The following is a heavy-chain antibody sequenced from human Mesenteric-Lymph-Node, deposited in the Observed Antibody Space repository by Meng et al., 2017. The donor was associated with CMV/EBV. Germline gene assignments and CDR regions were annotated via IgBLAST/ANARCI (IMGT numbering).Heavy chain of an antibody. CDR3: AREGLDRNDYSNYSPFDY. Sequence: GGSLRLSCAASGFTFSSYAMHWVRQAPGKGLEWVAVISYDGSNKYYADSVKGRFTISRDNSKNTLYLQMNSLRAEDTAVYYCAREGLDRNDYSNYSPFDYWGQGTLVTVSS. V-gene: IGHV3-30*04. CDR1: GFTFSSYA. CDR2: ISYDGSNK. D-gene: IGHD4-11*01. J-gene: IGHJ4*02.